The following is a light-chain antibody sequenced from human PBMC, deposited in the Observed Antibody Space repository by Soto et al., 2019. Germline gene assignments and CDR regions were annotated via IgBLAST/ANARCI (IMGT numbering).Light chain of an antibody. Sequence: DIQRTQSPSTLSASVGDRVTITCRASQSISSWLAWYQQKPGKAPKILIYDASSLKSGVPSRFSGSGSGTEFTLTISSLQPDDFATYYSQQYNSYWTFGQGTIADIK. V-gene: IGKV1-5*01. J-gene: IGKJ1*01. CDR3: QQYNSYWT. CDR1: QSISSW. CDR2: DAS.